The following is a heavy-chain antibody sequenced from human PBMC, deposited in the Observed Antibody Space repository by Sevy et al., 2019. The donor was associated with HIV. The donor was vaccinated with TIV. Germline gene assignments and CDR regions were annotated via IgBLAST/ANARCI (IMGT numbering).Heavy chain of an antibody. J-gene: IGHJ4*02. Sequence: GGSLRLSCAASGFTFSSYGMHWVRQAPGKGLEWVAVISYDGSNKYYADSVKGRFAISRDNSKNTLYLQMNSLRAEDTAVYYCAKRGYSYGPDYFDYWGQGTLVTVSS. CDR1: GFTFSSYG. CDR2: ISYDGSNK. D-gene: IGHD5-18*01. CDR3: AKRGYSYGPDYFDY. V-gene: IGHV3-30*18.